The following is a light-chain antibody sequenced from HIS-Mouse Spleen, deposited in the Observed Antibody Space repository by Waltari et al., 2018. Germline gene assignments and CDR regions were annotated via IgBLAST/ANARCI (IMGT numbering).Light chain of an antibody. CDR2: GGS. Sequence: QSALTQPASASGSPGQSNNISCTGTSTVGGSYNRVSWYQQHPGKAPNRRIYGGSKRPSGVSNHFSGSKSGNTASLTISGLQAEDEADYYCCSYAGSSTVVFGGGTKLTVL. J-gene: IGLJ2*01. CDR3: CSYAGSSTVV. V-gene: IGLV2-23*01. CDR1: STVGGSYNR.